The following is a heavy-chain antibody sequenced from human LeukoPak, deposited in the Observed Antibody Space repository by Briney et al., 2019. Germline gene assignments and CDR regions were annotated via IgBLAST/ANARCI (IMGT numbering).Heavy chain of an antibody. J-gene: IGHJ4*02. D-gene: IGHD6-19*01. CDR2: IIPIFGTA. Sequence: SVKVSCKASGYTFTSYYMHWVRQAPGQGLEWMGGIIPIFGTANYAQKFQGRVTITADKSTSTAYMELSSLRSEDTAVYYCARREAVAAPYDYWGQGTLVTVSS. CDR3: ARREAVAAPYDY. V-gene: IGHV1-69*06. CDR1: GYTFTSYY.